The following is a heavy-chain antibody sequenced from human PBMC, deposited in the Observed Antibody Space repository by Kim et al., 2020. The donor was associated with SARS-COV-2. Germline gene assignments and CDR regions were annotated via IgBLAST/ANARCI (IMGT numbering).Heavy chain of an antibody. V-gene: IGHV3-30-3*01. J-gene: IGHJ4*01. CDR3: ARTVDTAMVLTGDFDY. D-gene: IGHD5-18*01. CDR1: GFTFSSYA. CDR2: ISYDGSNK. Sequence: GGSLRLSCAASGFTFSSYAMHWVRQAPGKGLEWVAVISYDGSNKYYADSVKGRFTISRDNSKNTLYLQMNSLRAEDTAVYYCARTVDTAMVLTGDFDYWG.